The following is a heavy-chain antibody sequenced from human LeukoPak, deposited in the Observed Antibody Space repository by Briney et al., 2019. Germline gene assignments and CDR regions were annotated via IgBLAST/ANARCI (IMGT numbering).Heavy chain of an antibody. J-gene: IGHJ4*02. D-gene: IGHD5-18*01. CDR2: ISTYTDNT. CDR3: AREGAVDTAMVVDY. V-gene: IGHV1-18*01. CDR1: GYSFSYYG. Sequence: ASVKVSCKASGYSFSYYGISWVRQAPGQGLEWMRWISTYTDNTNYAQNFQGRVTMTTDTSTNTVYMELSSLRSEDTAVYYCAREGAVDTAMVVDYWGQGTLVTVSS.